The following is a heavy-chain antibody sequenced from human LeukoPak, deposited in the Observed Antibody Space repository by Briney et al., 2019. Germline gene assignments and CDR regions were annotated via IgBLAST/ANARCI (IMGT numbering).Heavy chain of an antibody. Sequence: ASVKVSCKASGYTFTTYNINWVRQAPGQGLEWMGWISGYNGNTNYAQKLQGRVTMTTDTSTSTAYMELRSLRSDDTAVYYCARWLVGAVDDYWGQGTLVTVSS. D-gene: IGHD1-26*01. V-gene: IGHV1-18*01. CDR3: ARWLVGAVDDY. CDR2: ISGYNGNT. CDR1: GYTFTTYN. J-gene: IGHJ4*02.